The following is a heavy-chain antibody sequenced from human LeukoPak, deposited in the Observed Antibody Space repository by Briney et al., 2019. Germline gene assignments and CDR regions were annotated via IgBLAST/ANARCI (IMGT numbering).Heavy chain of an antibody. CDR2: IKQDGREK. V-gene: IGHV3-7*01. Sequence: GGSLRLSCAASGFTFSIYWMSCVRQAPGKGVEWVANIKQDGREKYYVDSVKSRFTISRDNAKNSLYLQMNSLRAEDTAVYYCAIDKFGEYYFDYWGQGTLVTVSS. CDR3: AIDKFGEYYFDY. D-gene: IGHD3-10*01. CDR1: GFTFSIYW. J-gene: IGHJ4*02.